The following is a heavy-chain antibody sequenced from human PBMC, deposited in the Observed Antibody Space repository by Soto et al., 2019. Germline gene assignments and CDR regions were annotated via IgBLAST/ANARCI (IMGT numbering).Heavy chain of an antibody. V-gene: IGHV3-66*01. J-gene: IGHJ4*02. CDR2: IYSGGST. CDR3: ARSLDY. CDR1: GVTGSSNY. Sequence: ALGSLRVSWAAAGVTGSSNYMSWVRQAPGKGLEWVSIIYSGGSTYYADSVKGRLTISRDNSKNTVYLQMNSLRAEDTAVYYCARSLDYWGQGTLVTVSS.